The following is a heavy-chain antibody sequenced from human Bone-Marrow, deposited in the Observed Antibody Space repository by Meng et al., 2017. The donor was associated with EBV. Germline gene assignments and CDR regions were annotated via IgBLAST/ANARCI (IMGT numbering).Heavy chain of an antibody. CDR3: ARGGAVAGTFDY. D-gene: IGHD6-19*01. CDR1: GASISSGGYY. Sequence: QVQLQDSGPGLVKSSQTLSLTCAGSGASISSGGYYWSWIRQPPGKGLEWIGYIYYNGSTFYNPSLKSRLTISVDTSKNQFSLKLSSVTAADTAFYYCARGGAVAGTFDYWGQGTLVTVSS. V-gene: IGHV4-30-4*01. J-gene: IGHJ4*02. CDR2: IYYNGST.